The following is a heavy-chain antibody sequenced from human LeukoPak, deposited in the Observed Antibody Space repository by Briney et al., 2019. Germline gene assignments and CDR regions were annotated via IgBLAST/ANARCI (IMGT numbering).Heavy chain of an antibody. J-gene: IGHJ4*02. Sequence: GGSLRLSCAASGLTFSRYWMSWVRQAPGKGLEWVANIKQDGSEKYYVDSVKGRFTISRDNAGNSLYLQMNSLRDEDTAVYYCARDTEYSDFWSGYYGWGQGTLVTVSS. D-gene: IGHD3-3*01. CDR3: ARDTEYSDFWSGYYG. CDR2: IKQDGSEK. V-gene: IGHV3-7*01. CDR1: GLTFSRYW.